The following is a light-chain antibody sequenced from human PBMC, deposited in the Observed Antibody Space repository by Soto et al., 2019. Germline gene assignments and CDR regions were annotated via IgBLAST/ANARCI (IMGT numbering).Light chain of an antibody. J-gene: IGKJ5*01. CDR3: QQLRTYPFT. V-gene: IGKV1-39*01. Sequence: DILMTQSPSSLSASVGDRVTITCRASQSIRSYLNWYQQKPGKAPKLLIYAASSLQSGVPSRFSGSGSGTDFTLTISSLQPEDFTTYCCQQLRTYPFTFGQGTRLEIK. CDR1: QSIRSY. CDR2: AAS.